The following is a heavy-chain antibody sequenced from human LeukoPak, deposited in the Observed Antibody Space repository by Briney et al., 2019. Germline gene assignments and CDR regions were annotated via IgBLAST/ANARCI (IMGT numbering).Heavy chain of an antibody. V-gene: IGHV1-24*01. CDR2: FDPEDGET. CDR1: GYTLTELS. J-gene: IGHJ3*02. Sequence: ASVKVSCKVSGYTLTELSMHWVLQAPGKGLEWMGGFDPEDGETIYAQKFQGRVTMTEDTSTDTAYMELSSLRSEDTAVYYCATITRGGYGSGSLYAFDIWGQGTMVTVSS. CDR3: ATITRGGYGSGSLYAFDI. D-gene: IGHD3-10*01.